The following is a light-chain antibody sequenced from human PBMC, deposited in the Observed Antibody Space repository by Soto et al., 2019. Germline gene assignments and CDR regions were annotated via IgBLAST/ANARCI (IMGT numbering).Light chain of an antibody. CDR1: QSVSSY. Sequence: EIVLTQSPATLSLSPGERATLSCRASQSVSSYLAWYQQKPGQAPKVLIYRASSRATGIPDRFSGSGSGTDFTLTISRLEPEDFAVYYCQQHGSSPLTFGGGTKVDIK. V-gene: IGKV3-20*01. CDR3: QQHGSSPLT. J-gene: IGKJ4*01. CDR2: RAS.